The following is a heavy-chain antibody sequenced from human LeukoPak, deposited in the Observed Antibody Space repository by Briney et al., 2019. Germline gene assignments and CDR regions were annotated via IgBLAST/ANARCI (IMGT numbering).Heavy chain of an antibody. Sequence: GGSLRLSCAASGFPLAPFWMTWVRQAPGKGPEFVATMNRDGSEVAYGNSVRGRFTISRDNAKNSLYLQMYSLRAEDTAVYYCARGIDEWLYLNYWGQGALVTVSS. J-gene: IGHJ4*02. V-gene: IGHV3-7*04. CDR1: GFPLAPFW. CDR3: ARGIDEWLYLNY. D-gene: IGHD3-3*01. CDR2: MNRDGSEV.